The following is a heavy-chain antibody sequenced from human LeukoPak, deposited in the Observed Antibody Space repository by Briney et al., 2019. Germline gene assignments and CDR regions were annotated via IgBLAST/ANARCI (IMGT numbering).Heavy chain of an antibody. Sequence: PGGSLRLSCAASGFTFSNNAMTWVRQAPGKGLEWVSSFSIYGDSTYYADSVKGRFTISRDNSRNTLYLQMNSLRAEDTAVYYCARDPPPAAGYYFDYWGQGALVTVSS. CDR1: GFTFSNNA. CDR3: ARDPPPAAGYYFDY. V-gene: IGHV3-23*01. CDR2: FSIYGDST. D-gene: IGHD6-13*01. J-gene: IGHJ4*02.